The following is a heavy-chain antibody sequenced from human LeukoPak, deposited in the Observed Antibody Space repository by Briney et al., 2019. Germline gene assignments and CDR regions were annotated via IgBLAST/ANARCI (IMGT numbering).Heavy chain of an antibody. J-gene: IGHJ4*02. D-gene: IGHD6-13*01. CDR3: ARARYNGGSPLQQLAPLGY. CDR1: GFTFSSYA. CDR2: ISYDGSNK. V-gene: IGHV3-30*04. Sequence: GGSLRLSCAASGFTFSSYAMHWVRQAPGKGLEWVAVISYDGSNKYYADSVKGRFTISRDNSKNTLYLQMNSLRAEDTAVYYCARARYNGGSPLQQLAPLGYWGQGTLVTVSS.